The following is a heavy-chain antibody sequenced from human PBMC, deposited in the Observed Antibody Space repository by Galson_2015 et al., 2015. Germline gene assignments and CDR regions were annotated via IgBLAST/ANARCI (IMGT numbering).Heavy chain of an antibody. V-gene: IGHV6-1*01. CDR3: ARDLGYYYGSGSYRYQYYMDV. CDR1: GDSVSSNSAA. Sequence: ISGDSVSSNSAAWNWIRQSPSRGLEWLGRTYYRSKWYNDYAVSVKSRITINPDTSKNQFSLQLNSVTPEDTAVYYCARDLGYYYGSGSYRYQYYMDVWGKGTTVTVSS. J-gene: IGHJ6*03. D-gene: IGHD3-10*01. CDR2: TYYRSKWYN.